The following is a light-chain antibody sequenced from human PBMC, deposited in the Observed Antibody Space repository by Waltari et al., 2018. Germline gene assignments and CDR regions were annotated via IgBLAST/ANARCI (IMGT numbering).Light chain of an antibody. V-gene: IGLV1-44*01. CDR2: SND. CDR1: TSNIGSTT. Sequence: QSVLTQPPSASGTPGQRVTISCSGSTSNIGSTTVNWYQQLPGTAPKHLVSSNDQRPSGVPGRCSGSKSGTSASLAISGLQYEDEADYYCAAWDDSLNGRGVFGGGTKLTVL. J-gene: IGLJ2*01. CDR3: AAWDDSLNGRGV.